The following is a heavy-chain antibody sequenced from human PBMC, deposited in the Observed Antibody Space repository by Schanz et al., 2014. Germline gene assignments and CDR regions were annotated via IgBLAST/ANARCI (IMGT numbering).Heavy chain of an antibody. CDR3: ARHRFGVFYYGLDV. D-gene: IGHD3-10*01. CDR2: ISDYNGKT. Sequence: QVQLVQSGAEVKKPGASVKVSCTACGYTLKNYGISWVRQAPGLGLEWMGWISDYNGKTNYAQKFQDRVIMSTDRSSSTAYLELRSLTSDDSAIYYCARHRFGVFYYGLDVWGQGTTILVSS. CDR1: GYTLKNYG. J-gene: IGHJ6*02. V-gene: IGHV1-18*01.